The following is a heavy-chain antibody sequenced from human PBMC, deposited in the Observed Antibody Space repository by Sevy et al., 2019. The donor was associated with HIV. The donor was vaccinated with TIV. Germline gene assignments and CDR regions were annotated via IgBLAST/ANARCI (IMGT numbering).Heavy chain of an antibody. V-gene: IGHV3-30*02. CDR2: IRFDGSIK. D-gene: IGHD2-2*01. Sequence: GGSLRLSCAASGFTFSTYGMHWVRQAPGKGLEWVEFIRFDGSIKYYRDSVKGRLTISRDNSKNTLYLQMNSLRAEDTAVYFCAKVLHIVEIPAAIDYYYGMDVWGQGTTVTVSS. CDR1: GFTFSTYG. CDR3: AKVLHIVEIPAAIDYYYGMDV. J-gene: IGHJ6*02.